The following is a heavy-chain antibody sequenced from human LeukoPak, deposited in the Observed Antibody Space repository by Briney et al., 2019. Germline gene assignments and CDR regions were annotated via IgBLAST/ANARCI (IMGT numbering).Heavy chain of an antibody. CDR1: GYTFTSYY. CDR3: ARGSGYLDIVAPRDY. V-gene: IGHV1-2*02. D-gene: IGHD5-12*01. Sequence: ASVKVSCKASGYTFTSYYMHWVRQAPGQGLEWMGWINPNSGDTNFAQKFQSRVTMTRDTSISTAYMELGRLRSDDTAVYYCARGSGYLDIVAPRDYWGQGTLVTVSS. J-gene: IGHJ4*02. CDR2: INPNSGDT.